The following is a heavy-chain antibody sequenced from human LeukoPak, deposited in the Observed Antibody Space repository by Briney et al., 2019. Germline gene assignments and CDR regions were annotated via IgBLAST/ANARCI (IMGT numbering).Heavy chain of an antibody. CDR1: GFTFSSYG. Sequence: PGGSLRLSCVASGFTFSSYGMSWVRQAPGKGLEWVSAVSGSGGSTYYADSVKGRFTTSRDNSKNTLYLQMNSLRAEDTAVYYCAKLGDILTGYPYYFDYWGQGTLVTVSS. V-gene: IGHV3-23*01. CDR3: AKLGDILTGYPYYFDY. J-gene: IGHJ4*02. CDR2: VSGSGGST. D-gene: IGHD3-9*01.